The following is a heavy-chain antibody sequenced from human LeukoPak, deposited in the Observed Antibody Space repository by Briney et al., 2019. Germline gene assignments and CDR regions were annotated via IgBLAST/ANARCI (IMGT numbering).Heavy chain of an antibody. CDR2: IYYSGST. J-gene: IGHJ4*02. Sequence: SETLSLTCTVSGDSISSTSYCWGWIRQPPGKGLEWIGNIYYSGSTYYNPSLKSRVTISIDTSKNQFSLSLNSVTAADTAVYYCARPPYGDYLIFDSGGQGTLVTVSS. CDR1: GDSISSTSYC. V-gene: IGHV4-39*01. D-gene: IGHD4-17*01. CDR3: ARPPYGDYLIFDS.